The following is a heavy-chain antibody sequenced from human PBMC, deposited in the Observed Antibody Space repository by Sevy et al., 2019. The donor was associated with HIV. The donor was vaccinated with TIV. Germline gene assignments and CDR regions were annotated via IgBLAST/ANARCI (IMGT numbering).Heavy chain of an antibody. V-gene: IGHV1-2*02. Sequence: ASVKVSCKASGYTFTGYYMHWVRQAPGQGLEWMGWINPNSGGTNYAQKFQGRVTMTRDTSISTAYMELSRLRSDDTAVYYCARTPAASYSGYCMDVWGQGTTVTVSS. D-gene: IGHD2-2*01. CDR1: GYTFTGYY. CDR2: INPNSGGT. J-gene: IGHJ6*02. CDR3: ARTPAASYSGYCMDV.